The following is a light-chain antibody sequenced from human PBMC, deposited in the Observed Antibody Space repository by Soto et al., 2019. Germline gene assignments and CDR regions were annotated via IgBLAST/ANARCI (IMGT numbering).Light chain of an antibody. CDR3: QQSYISPPT. CDR2: AAS. Sequence: DIQMTQSPSSLSASVEDRVIITCRASQSISNHLNWYQQKPGKAPKLLIFAASSLQSGVPSRFSGSRSGPDFTLTICSLQPEDFATYYCQQSYISPPTFCQRSKVDIK. V-gene: IGKV1-39*01. CDR1: QSISNH. J-gene: IGKJ1*01.